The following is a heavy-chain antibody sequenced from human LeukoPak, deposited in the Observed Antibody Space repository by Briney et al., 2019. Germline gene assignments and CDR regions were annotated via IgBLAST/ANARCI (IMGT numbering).Heavy chain of an antibody. CDR1: GGTFSSYT. CDR2: IIPILGIA. D-gene: IGHD1-26*01. Sequence: ASVKVSCKASGGTFSSYTISRVRQAPGQGLEWMGRIIPILGIANYAQKFQGRVTITADKSTSTAYMELSSLRSEDTAVYYCAREGPLVGATYYFDYWGQGTLVTVSS. J-gene: IGHJ4*02. V-gene: IGHV1-69*04. CDR3: AREGPLVGATYYFDY.